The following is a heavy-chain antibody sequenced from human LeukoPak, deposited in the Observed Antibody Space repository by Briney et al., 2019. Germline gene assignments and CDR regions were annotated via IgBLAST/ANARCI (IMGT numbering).Heavy chain of an antibody. Sequence: KPSETLSLTCAVYGGSFSGYYWSWIRQPPGKGLEWIGEINHSGSTYYNPSLKSRVTISVDTSKNQFSLKLSSVTAADTAVYYCARDKNFFSNWFDPWGQGTLVTVSS. CDR1: GGSFSGYY. V-gene: IGHV4-34*09. D-gene: IGHD2/OR15-2a*01. CDR2: INHSGST. J-gene: IGHJ5*02. CDR3: ARDKNFFSNWFDP.